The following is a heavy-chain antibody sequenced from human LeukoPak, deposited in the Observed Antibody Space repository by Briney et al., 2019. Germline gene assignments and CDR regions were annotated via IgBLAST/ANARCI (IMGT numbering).Heavy chain of an antibody. CDR2: IYYSGST. V-gene: IGHV4-61*01. CDR3: ASTGYYYGSGTTALFDY. J-gene: IGHJ4*02. CDR1: GGSVSSGSYY. Sequence: SETLSLTCTVSGGSVSSGSYYWSRIRRPPGKGLERIGYIYYSGSTNYNPSLKSRVTISVDTSKNQFSLKLSSVTAADTAVYYCASTGYYYGSGTTALFDYWGQGTLVTVSS. D-gene: IGHD3-10*01.